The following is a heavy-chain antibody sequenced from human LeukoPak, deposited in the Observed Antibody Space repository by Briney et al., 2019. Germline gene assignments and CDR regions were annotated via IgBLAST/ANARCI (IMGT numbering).Heavy chain of an antibody. CDR2: ISSSSSYI. Sequence: GGSLRLSCAASGFTFSSYSMNWVRQAPGKGLEWVSSISSSSSYIYYADSVKGRFTISRDNAKNSLYLQMNSLRAEDTAVYYCARVNQQLLNFDYWGQGTLATVSS. V-gene: IGHV3-21*01. CDR3: ARVNQQLLNFDY. D-gene: IGHD2-2*01. CDR1: GFTFSSYS. J-gene: IGHJ4*02.